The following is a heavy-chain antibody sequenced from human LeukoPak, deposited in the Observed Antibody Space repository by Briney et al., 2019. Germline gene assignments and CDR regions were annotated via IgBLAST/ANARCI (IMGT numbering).Heavy chain of an antibody. D-gene: IGHD3-22*01. J-gene: IGHJ4*02. CDR3: ARGSYYYDSSGYYYEGYFDY. Sequence: GGSLRLSCAASGFTFSSYVMHWVRQATGKGLEWVSAIGTAGDTYYPGSVKGRFTISRENAKNSLYLQMNSLRAGDTAVYYCARGSYYYDSSGYYYEGYFDYWGQGTLVTVSS. CDR2: IGTAGDT. CDR1: GFTFSSYV. V-gene: IGHV3-13*01.